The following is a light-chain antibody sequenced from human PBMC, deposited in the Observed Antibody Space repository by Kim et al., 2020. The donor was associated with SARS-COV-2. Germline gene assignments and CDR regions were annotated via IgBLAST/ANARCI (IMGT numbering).Light chain of an antibody. CDR2: DVS. Sequence: LTQPPSVSGSPGQSVTISCTGTSSDVGYYKRVSWYHQTPGTAPKLPIYDVSDRPSGVPDRFSGSKSGNTASLTISGLQAEDEADYYCSSYTYTSTFVFGTGTKVTVL. CDR1: SSDVGYYKR. J-gene: IGLJ1*01. V-gene: IGLV2-18*02. CDR3: SSYTYTSTFV.